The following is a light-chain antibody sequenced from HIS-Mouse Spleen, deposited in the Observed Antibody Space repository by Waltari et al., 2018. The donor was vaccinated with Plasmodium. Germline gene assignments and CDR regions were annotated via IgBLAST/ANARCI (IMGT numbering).Light chain of an antibody. CDR1: QGISSA. CDR2: DAS. Sequence: AIQLTPSPSSLSASVGDRVTITCRASQGISSAFAWYQQKPGKAPKLLIYDASSLESGVPSRFSGSGSGTDVTLTISSLQPEDCATYYCQQFNSYPQGTFGQGTRLEIK. CDR3: QQFNSYPQGT. V-gene: IGKV1-13*02. J-gene: IGKJ5*01.